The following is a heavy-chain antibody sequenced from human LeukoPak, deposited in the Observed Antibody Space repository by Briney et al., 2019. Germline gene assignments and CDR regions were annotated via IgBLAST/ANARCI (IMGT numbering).Heavy chain of an antibody. V-gene: IGHV4-59*01. CDR1: GGSISSYY. D-gene: IGHD1-26*01. CDR2: IYYSGGT. CDR3: ARGAEGYYYYGMDV. Sequence: SGTLSLTCTVSGGSISSYYWSWIRQPLGKRLEWIGYIYYSGGTNYNPSLKSRVTISVDTSKNQFSLKLSSVTAADTAVYYCARGAEGYYYYGMDVWGQGTTVTVSS. J-gene: IGHJ6*02.